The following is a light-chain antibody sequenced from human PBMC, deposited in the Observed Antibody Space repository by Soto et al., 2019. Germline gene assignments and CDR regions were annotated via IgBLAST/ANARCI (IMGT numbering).Light chain of an antibody. CDR1: SANIGAGYD. CDR3: QSYDSSLSSVV. CDR2: DNN. J-gene: IGLJ2*01. Sequence: QSVLTQPPSVSGAPGQRVTISCTGSSANIGAGYDVYWYQQLPGTAPKLLIDDNNNRPSGVPDRFSGSKSGTSASLAITGLQAEDEADYYCQSYDSSLSSVVFGGGTKLTVL. V-gene: IGLV1-40*01.